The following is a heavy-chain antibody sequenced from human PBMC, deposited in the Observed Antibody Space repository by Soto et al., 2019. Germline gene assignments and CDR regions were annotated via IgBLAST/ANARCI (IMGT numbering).Heavy chain of an antibody. CDR1: GFTFSHSV. D-gene: IGHD3-10*01. V-gene: IGHV3-23*01. J-gene: IGHJ6*02. Sequence: EVQLLESGGGLVRTGESLRLSCAASGFTFSHSVLSWVRQAPGRGLEWVSSISGSGSSVYLADSVRGRFTMSRDLSRNTVSLQMNRLRAEDTAIYYCAKVRASYLSASYFYYGLDVWGQGTTVTVSS. CDR2: ISGSGSSV. CDR3: AKVRASYLSASYFYYGLDV.